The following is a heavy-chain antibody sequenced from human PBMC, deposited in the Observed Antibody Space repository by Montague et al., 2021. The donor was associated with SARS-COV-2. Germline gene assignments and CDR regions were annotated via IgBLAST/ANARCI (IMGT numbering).Heavy chain of an antibody. CDR3: ARGVLRYFDWTSPFDY. Sequence: TLSLTCTVSGGSISSGSYYWSWIRQPAGKGLERIGRIYTSGSTNYNPSLKSRVTISVDTSKNQFSLKLSSVTAADTAVYYCARGVLRYFDWTSPFDYWGQGTLVTVSS. CDR2: IYTSGST. J-gene: IGHJ4*02. V-gene: IGHV4-61*02. D-gene: IGHD3-9*01. CDR1: GGSISSGSYY.